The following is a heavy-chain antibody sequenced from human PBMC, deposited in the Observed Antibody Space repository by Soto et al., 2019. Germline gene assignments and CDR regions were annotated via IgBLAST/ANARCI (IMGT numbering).Heavy chain of an antibody. V-gene: IGHV3-53*01. CDR1: GFTVSSKY. Sequence: GGSLRLSCAASGFTVSSKYMSWVRQAPGKGLEWVSVIYSGGSTYYADSVKGRFTISRDNSKNTLYLQMNSLRAEDTAVYYCASAKYYYDSSGYYWYDYWGQGTLVTVSS. CDR2: IYSGGST. CDR3: ASAKYYYDSSGYYWYDY. J-gene: IGHJ4*02. D-gene: IGHD3-22*01.